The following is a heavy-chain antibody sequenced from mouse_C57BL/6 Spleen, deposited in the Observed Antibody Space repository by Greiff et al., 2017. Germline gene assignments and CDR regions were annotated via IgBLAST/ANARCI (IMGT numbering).Heavy chain of an antibody. Sequence: VQLLESGPDLVKPGASLKISCAASGFTFTSSCMSWVRQTPDKSLEWVANISPGGSYTNYTHSVKGRFTISIDNAKNTVYLQMRSLKSEDTAVYYCARHDDRYYRYFDVWGTGTTGTVSS. D-gene: IGHD1-1*01. CDR1: GFTFTSSC. J-gene: IGHJ1*03. V-gene: IGHV5-6*01. CDR2: ISPGGSYT. CDR3: ARHDDRYYRYFDV.